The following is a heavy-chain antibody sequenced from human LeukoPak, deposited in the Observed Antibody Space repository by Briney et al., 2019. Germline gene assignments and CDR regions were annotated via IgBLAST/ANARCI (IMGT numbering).Heavy chain of an antibody. D-gene: IGHD3-9*01. J-gene: IGHJ4*02. V-gene: IGHV3-7*01. CDR1: GFTFSSYW. CDR2: IKQDGSEK. Sequence: PGGSLRLSCAASGFTFSSYWMSWVRQAPGKGLEWVANIKQDGSEKYYVDSVKGRFTISRDNAKNSLYLQMNSLRAEDTAVYYCAMSNYDILTGGVDYWGQGTLVTVSS. CDR3: AMSNYDILTGGVDY.